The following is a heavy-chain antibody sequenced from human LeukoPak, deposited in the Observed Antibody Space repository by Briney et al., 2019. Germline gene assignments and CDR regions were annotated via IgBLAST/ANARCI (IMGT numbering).Heavy chain of an antibody. CDR1: GFTFSSYA. CDR3: AKDGIVVSYFDY. D-gene: IGHD3-22*01. CDR2: ISYDGSNK. V-gene: IGHV3-30*04. Sequence: PGRSLRLSCAASGFTFSSYAMHWVRQAPGKGLEWVAIISYDGSNKYYADSVKGRFTISRDNSKNTLYLQMNSLRAEDTAMYYCAKDGIVVSYFDYWGQGTLVTVSS. J-gene: IGHJ4*02.